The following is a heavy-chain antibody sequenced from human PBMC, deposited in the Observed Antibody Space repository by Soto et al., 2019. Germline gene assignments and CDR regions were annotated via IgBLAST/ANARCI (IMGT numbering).Heavy chain of an antibody. J-gene: IGHJ6*02. CDR3: AREGSTTGTTWGGEFYYGMDF. Sequence: PGGSLRLSCAASGFTFSSYGMHWVRQAPGKGLEWVAVIWYDGSNKYYADSVKGRFTISRDNSKNTLYLQMNSLRAEDTAVYYCAREGSTTGTTWGGEFYYGMDFWGQRTTVTVSS. CDR1: GFTFSSYG. V-gene: IGHV3-33*01. D-gene: IGHD4-17*01. CDR2: IWYDGSNK.